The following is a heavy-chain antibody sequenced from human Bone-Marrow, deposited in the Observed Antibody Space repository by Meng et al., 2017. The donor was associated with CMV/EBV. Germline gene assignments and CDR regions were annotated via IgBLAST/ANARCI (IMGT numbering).Heavy chain of an antibody. CDR3: AKDSIVATNRYYYYYGMDV. J-gene: IGHJ6*02. D-gene: IGHD5-12*01. V-gene: IGHV3-33*06. CDR2: IWYDGSNK. CDR1: GFTFSSYG. Sequence: GGSLRLSCAASGFTFSSYGMHWVRQAPGKGLEWVAVIWYDGSNKYYADSVKGRFTISRDNSKNTLYLQMNSLRAEDTAVYYCAKDSIVATNRYYYYYGMDVWGQGTTVTFSS.